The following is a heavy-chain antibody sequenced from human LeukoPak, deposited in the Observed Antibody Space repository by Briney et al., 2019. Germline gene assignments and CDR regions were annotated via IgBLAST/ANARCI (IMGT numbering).Heavy chain of an antibody. CDR2: IHYSGSS. J-gene: IGHJ6*04. CDR1: GGSISDYY. V-gene: IGHV4-59*01. D-gene: IGHD3-22*01. Sequence: SETLSLTCTVSGGSISDYYWSWIRQPPGKGLEWIGYIHYSGSSNYNPSLKSRVTISVDTSKNQFSLKLSSVTAADTAVYYCARSYYDSSGYYPLGDVWGKGTTVTVSS. CDR3: ARSYYDSSGYYPLGDV.